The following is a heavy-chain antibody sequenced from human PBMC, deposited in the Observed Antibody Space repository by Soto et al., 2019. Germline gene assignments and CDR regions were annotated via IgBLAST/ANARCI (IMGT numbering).Heavy chain of an antibody. CDR1: GGSISSGVYY. CDR2: IYYIGST. D-gene: IGHD3-3*01. V-gene: IGHV4-31*03. J-gene: IGHJ5*02. Sequence: TLSLTCTVSGGSISSGVYYWSWIRQHPGKGLEWIGYIYYIGSTYYNPSLKSRVTISVDTSKNQFSLKLSSVTAADTAVYYCASSPTYYDFWSGPGFDPWGQGTLVTVSS. CDR3: ASSPTYYDFWSGPGFDP.